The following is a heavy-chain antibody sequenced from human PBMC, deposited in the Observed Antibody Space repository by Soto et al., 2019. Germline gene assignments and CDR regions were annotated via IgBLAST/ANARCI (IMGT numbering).Heavy chain of an antibody. V-gene: IGHV3-15*01. J-gene: IGHJ3*02. CDR3: TTLPFSSSSWYDAFDI. CDR1: GFTFSNAW. D-gene: IGHD6-13*01. Sequence: PGGSLRLSCAASGFTFSNAWMSLVRQAPGKGLEWVGRIKSKTDGGTTDYSARVKGRFTISRDDSKNTLYLQMNSLKTEDTAVYYCTTLPFSSSSWYDAFDIWGQGTMVTVSS. CDR2: IKSKTDGGTT.